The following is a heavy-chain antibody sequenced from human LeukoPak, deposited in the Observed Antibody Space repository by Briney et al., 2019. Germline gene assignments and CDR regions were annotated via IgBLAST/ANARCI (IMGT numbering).Heavy chain of an antibody. CDR2: MNPNSGNT. D-gene: IGHD1-26*01. Sequence: GASVKVSCKASGYTFTSYDINWVRQATGQGLEWMGWMNPNSGNTGYAQKFQGRVTMTRNTSISTACMELSSLRSEDTAVYYCARGYSGSYWVNYYYYYYMDVWGKGTTVTVSS. CDR1: GYTFTSYD. V-gene: IGHV1-8*01. J-gene: IGHJ6*03. CDR3: ARGYSGSYWVNYYYYYYMDV.